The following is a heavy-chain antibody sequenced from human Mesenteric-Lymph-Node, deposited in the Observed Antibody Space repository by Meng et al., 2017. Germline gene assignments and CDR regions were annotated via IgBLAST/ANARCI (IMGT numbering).Heavy chain of an antibody. J-gene: IGHJ2*01. CDR3: ARVWVTTVTTFSQGDWYFDL. Sequence: GGSLRLSCAASGFTVSSNYMSWVRQAPGKGLEWVSVIYSGGSTYYADSVKGRFTISRDNSKNTLYLQMNSLRAEDTAVYYCARVWVTTVTTFSQGDWYFDLWGRGTLVTVSS. D-gene: IGHD4-17*01. CDR2: IYSGGST. V-gene: IGHV3-53*01. CDR1: GFTVSSNY.